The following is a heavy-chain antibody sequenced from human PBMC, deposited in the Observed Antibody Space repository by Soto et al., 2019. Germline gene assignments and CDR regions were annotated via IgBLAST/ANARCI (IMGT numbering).Heavy chain of an antibody. J-gene: IGHJ4*02. D-gene: IGHD3-22*01. V-gene: IGHV3-21*01. CDR2: ISSSSSYI. Sequence: EVQLVESGGGLVKPGGSLRLSCAASGFTFRSYSMNWVRQAPGKGLEWVSSISSSSSYIYYADSVKGRFTISRDNAKNSLYLQMNSLRAEDTAVYYCARAPYYYDSRGYWAYWGQGTLVTVSS. CDR1: GFTFRSYS. CDR3: ARAPYYYDSRGYWAY.